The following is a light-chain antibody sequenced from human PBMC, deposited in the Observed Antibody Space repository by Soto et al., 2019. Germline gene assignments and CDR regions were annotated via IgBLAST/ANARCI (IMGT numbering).Light chain of an antibody. J-gene: IGLJ1*01. CDR1: SSDVGGYNY. V-gene: IGLV2-14*01. CDR3: SSYTSRSTLEV. CDR2: EVS. Sequence: QSVLTQPASVSGSPGQSITISCTGTSSDVGGYNYVSWYQQHPGKAPKLTIYEVSNRPSGVSNRFSGSKSGNTASLTISGLQAEDEADYYCSSYTSRSTLEVFGTGTKVTVL.